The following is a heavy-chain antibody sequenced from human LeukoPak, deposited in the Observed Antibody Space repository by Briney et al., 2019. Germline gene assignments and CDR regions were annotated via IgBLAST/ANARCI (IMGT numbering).Heavy chain of an antibody. CDR1: GGSFSGYY. J-gene: IGHJ6*02. D-gene: IGHD2-8*01. CDR3: ARPYDGPYGMDV. V-gene: IGHV4-34*01. CDR2: MNHSGGT. Sequence: SETLSLTCAVYGGSFSGYYWSWIRQPPEKGLEWIGEMNHSGGTYYNPSLKSRVTISIAMSKNQFSLKLSSVTAADTAVYYCARPYDGPYGMDVWGQGTTVTVSS.